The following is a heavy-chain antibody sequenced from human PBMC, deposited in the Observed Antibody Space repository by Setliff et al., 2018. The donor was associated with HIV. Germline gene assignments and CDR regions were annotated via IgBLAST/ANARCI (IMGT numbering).Heavy chain of an antibody. CDR2: IYYSGST. V-gene: IGHV4-39*07. CDR1: GGSISNSNYF. D-gene: IGHD3-3*01. Sequence: PSETLSLTCTVSGGSISNSNYFWDWIRQPPGKGLEWIGSIYYSGSTYYNPSLKSRVTISVDTSKNQFSLNLSSVTAADTAVYYCARDYYQYYNFWSGSSPDAFDIWGQGTMVTVSS. J-gene: IGHJ3*02. CDR3: ARDYYQYYNFWSGSSPDAFDI.